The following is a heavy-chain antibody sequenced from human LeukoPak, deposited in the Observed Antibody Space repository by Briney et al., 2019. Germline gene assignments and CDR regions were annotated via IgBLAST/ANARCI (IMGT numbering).Heavy chain of an antibody. J-gene: IGHJ4*02. CDR3: ARDGTAMASFDY. D-gene: IGHD5-18*01. V-gene: IGHV4-61*01. Sequence: PSETLSLTCTVSGGSVSSGSYYWSWIRQPPGKGLEWIGYIYYSGSTNYNPSPKSRVTISVDTSKNQFSLKLGSVTAADTAVYYCARDGTAMASFDYWGQGTLVTVSS. CDR2: IYYSGST. CDR1: GGSVSSGSYY.